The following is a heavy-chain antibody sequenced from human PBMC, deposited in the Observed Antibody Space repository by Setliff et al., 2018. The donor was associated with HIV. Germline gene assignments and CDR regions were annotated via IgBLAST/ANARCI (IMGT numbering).Heavy chain of an antibody. CDR1: GFVFSDFW. J-gene: IGHJ5*02. CDR3: AALSVRTNPVYGVISTRFDP. Sequence: GGSLRPSCAASGFVFSDFWMSWARQAPGKGLAWVANINDDGNKKWYVGSARGRFTISRDNAKKSLSLQMNSLRADDTAVYYCAALSVRTNPVYGVISTRFDPWGQGSLVTVSS. V-gene: IGHV3-7*03. CDR2: INDDGNKK. D-gene: IGHD2-8*01.